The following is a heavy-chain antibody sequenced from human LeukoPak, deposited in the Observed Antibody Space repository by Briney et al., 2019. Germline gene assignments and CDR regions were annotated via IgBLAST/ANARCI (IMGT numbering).Heavy chain of an antibody. D-gene: IGHD1-26*01. Sequence: GGSLRLSCAVSGLTFSSYWMHWVRQTPGKGLVWVSRINTDGSSTSYADSVKGRFTISRDNPKNTLYLQMNSLRAEDTAVYYCAREHSGSYDYWGQGTLVTVSS. CDR1: GLTFSSYW. CDR2: INTDGSST. V-gene: IGHV3-74*01. CDR3: AREHSGSYDY. J-gene: IGHJ4*02.